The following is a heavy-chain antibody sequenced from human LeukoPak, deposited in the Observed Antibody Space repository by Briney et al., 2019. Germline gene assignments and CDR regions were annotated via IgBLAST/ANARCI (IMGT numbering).Heavy chain of an antibody. Sequence: GGSLRLSCAASGFTFSSDWMSWVRQAPGKGLEWVANIKQAGSEKYYVDSVKGRFTISRDNAENSLYLQMNSLRAEDTAVYYCARARGFSDYWGQGTLVTVTS. V-gene: IGHV3-7*01. CDR1: GFTFSSDW. CDR2: IKQAGSEK. CDR3: ARARGFSDY. J-gene: IGHJ4*02. D-gene: IGHD3-10*01.